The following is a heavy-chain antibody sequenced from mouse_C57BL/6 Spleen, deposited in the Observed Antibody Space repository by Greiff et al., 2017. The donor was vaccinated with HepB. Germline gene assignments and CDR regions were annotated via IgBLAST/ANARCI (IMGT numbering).Heavy chain of an antibody. V-gene: IGHV1-9*01. CDR3: ARRKPLEAMDD. CDR2: ILPGSGST. CDR1: GYTFTGYW. Sequence: VHLVESGAELMQPGASVKLSCKATGYTFTGYWIEWVKQRPGQGLEWIGEILPGSGSTNYNEKFKGKATFTADTSSNTAYMQLSSLTTEDSAIYYGARRKPLEAMDDWGKGTSVTVSS. J-gene: IGHJ4*01.